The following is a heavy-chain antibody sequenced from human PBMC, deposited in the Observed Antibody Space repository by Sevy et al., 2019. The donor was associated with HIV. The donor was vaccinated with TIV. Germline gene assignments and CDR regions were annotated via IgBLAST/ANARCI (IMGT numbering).Heavy chain of an antibody. J-gene: IGHJ6*02. V-gene: IGHV3-74*01. CDR2: VNGDGSST. Sequence: GGSLRLSCAASGFTFSTYWMHWARQAPGKGLVWVSRVNGDGSSTIYADSVKGRFTISRDNAKNTLYLQMNSLRAEDTAVYYCARTASMDYFFYYAMDVWGQGTTVTVSS. CDR3: ARTASMDYFFYYAMDV. CDR1: GFTFSTYW.